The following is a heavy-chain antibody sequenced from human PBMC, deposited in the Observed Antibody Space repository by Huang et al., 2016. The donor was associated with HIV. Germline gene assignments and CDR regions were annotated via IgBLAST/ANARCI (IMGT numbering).Heavy chain of an antibody. CDR3: ARLPGSITMIRGVITDPY. J-gene: IGHJ4*02. Sequence: QLQLQESGPGLVKPSETLSLTCTVSGGSIRSDNYYWGWIRQPPGKGMEWIGGIYFSGSTAYNRALKSVVTIAVDTSRGQCSLKMRSVAAADTAVYYCARLPGSITMIRGVITDPYWGQGTLVTVSS. CDR2: IYFSGST. D-gene: IGHD3-10*01. V-gene: IGHV4-39*01. CDR1: GGSIRSDNYY.